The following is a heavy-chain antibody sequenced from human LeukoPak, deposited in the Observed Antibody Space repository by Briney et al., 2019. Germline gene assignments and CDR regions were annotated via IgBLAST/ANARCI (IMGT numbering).Heavy chain of an antibody. CDR1: GYSISSGYY. D-gene: IGHD1-14*01. J-gene: IGHJ6*03. Sequence: SETLSLTCAVSGYSISSGYYWGWIRPPPGKGLEWIGSIYHSGSTYYNPSLKSRVTISVDTSKNQFSLKLSSVTAADTAVYYCARTEQVDYYMDVWGKGTAVTVSS. CDR3: ARTEQVDYYMDV. CDR2: IYHSGST. V-gene: IGHV4-38-2*01.